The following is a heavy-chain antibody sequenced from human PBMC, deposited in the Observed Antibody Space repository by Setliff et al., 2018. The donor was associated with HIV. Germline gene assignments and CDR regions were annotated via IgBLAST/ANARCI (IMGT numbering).Heavy chain of an antibody. CDR2: IHHTGST. D-gene: IGHD7-27*01. J-gene: IGHJ4*01. Sequence: PSETLSLTCTVSDDSVSTFYWNWIRQPPGKGQEWIGFIHHTGSTVSNPSLKSRVTILMDLSRNQLSLHLASVTTADTAVYFCAPGEGEASTYYHDWGQGTQVTVSS. CDR3: APGEGEASTYYHD. V-gene: IGHV4-59*02. CDR1: DDSVSTFY.